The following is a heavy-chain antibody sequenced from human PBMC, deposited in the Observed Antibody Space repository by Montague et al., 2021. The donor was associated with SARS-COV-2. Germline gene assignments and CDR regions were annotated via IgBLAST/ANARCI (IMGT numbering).Heavy chain of an antibody. CDR1: GFSLSTSGMC. Sequence: VKPTQTLTLTCTFSGFSLSTSGMCVSWIRQPPGKALEWLALIXXXXDXFYSTSLKTRLTISKDTSNNQVVLTMTNMDPVDTATYYCARVRYFDTTFDYWGQGTLVTVSS. D-gene: IGHD3-9*01. CDR3: ARVRYFDTTFDY. CDR2: IXXXXDX. V-gene: IGHV2-70*01. J-gene: IGHJ4*02.